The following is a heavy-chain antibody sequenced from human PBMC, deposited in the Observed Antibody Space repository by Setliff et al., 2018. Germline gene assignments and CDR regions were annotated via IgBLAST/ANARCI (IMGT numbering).Heavy chain of an antibody. CDR2: IYSNENT. Sequence: SETLSLTCSVSGGSISSYFWNWVRQPAGKGLEWIGRIYSNENTNYNPSLKSRVTISVDTSKNQFSLKLSSVTAADTAVYYCARSYCSGGSCYSGRPYFDYWGQGTLVTVSS. J-gene: IGHJ4*02. V-gene: IGHV4-4*07. CDR1: GGSISSYF. CDR3: ARSYCSGGSCYSGRPYFDY. D-gene: IGHD2-15*01.